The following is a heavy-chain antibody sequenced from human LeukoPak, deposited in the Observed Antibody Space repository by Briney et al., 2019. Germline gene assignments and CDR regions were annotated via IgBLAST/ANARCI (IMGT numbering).Heavy chain of an antibody. CDR2: IIPIFGTA. Sequence: ASVKVSCKASGGTFSSYAISWVRQAPGQGLEWMGGIIPIFGTANYAQKFQGRVTITADKSTSTAYMELSSLRSEDTAVYYCARSYGVVVANYYYYMDVWGKGTTVTVSS. CDR1: GGTFSSYA. CDR3: ARSYGVVVANYYYYMDV. V-gene: IGHV1-69*06. J-gene: IGHJ6*03. D-gene: IGHD2-21*01.